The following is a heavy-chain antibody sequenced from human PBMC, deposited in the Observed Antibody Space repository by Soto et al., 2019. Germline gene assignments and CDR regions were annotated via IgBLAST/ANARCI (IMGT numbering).Heavy chain of an antibody. D-gene: IGHD2-2*01. CDR2: VYYSGSS. CDR3: AKLSCTSSTCYFPGWFDP. J-gene: IGHJ5*02. CDR1: GDSISGGASF. Sequence: SETLSLTCTVSGDSISGGASFRSWIRQPPGKGLEWIANVYYSGSSYYNPSLKSRRTISVDTTKNQFSLQLKSMTAADTAVYYCAKLSCTSSTCYFPGWFDPWGQGTLVTVSS. V-gene: IGHV4-31*03.